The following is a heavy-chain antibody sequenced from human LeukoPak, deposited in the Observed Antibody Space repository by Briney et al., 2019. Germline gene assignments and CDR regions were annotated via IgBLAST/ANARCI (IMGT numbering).Heavy chain of an antibody. J-gene: IGHJ3*02. Sequence: GASVKVSCKASGGTFSSYAISWVRQAPGQGLEWMGRIIPILGIANYAQKFQGRVTITADKSTSTAYMELSSLRSEDTAVYYCAREAGYDILTGYATYDAFDIWGQGTMVTVSS. D-gene: IGHD3-9*01. CDR3: AREAGYDILTGYATYDAFDI. CDR1: GGTFSSYA. CDR2: IIPILGIA. V-gene: IGHV1-69*04.